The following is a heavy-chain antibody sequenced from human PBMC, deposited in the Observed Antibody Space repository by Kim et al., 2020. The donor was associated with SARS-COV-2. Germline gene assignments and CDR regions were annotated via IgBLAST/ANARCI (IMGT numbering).Heavy chain of an antibody. J-gene: IGHJ6*01. CDR2: ITCDGGDT. CDR1: GFNFSNYG. Sequence: GGSLRLSCAASGFNFSNYGMHWVRQAPGKGLEWVSVITCDGGDTYYADSVKGRFTISRDSSKNTLYLQMNRLRAEDTAVYFCAKEKRFFMIIFGGESVCVYVWGQGPPASVSS. D-gene: IGHD3-16*01. V-gene: IGHV3-30*18. CDR3: AKEKRFFMIIFGGESVCVYV.